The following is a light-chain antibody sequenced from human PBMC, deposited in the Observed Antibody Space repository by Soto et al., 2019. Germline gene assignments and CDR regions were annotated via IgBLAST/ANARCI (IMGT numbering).Light chain of an antibody. CDR1: SSDVGYYVY. CDR3: SSYAGSNNFV. V-gene: IGLV2-8*01. Sequence: QSVLTQPPSASGFPGQSVTISCTGTSSDVGYYVYVSWYQQHPGKAPKLVIYEVTKRPSGVPDRVSASKSGNTASLTVSGLRAEDEADYYCSSYAGSNNFVFGSGTKLTVL. CDR2: EVT. J-gene: IGLJ1*01.